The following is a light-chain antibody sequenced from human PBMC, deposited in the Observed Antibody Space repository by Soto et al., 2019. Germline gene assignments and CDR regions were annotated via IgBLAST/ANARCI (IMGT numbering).Light chain of an antibody. V-gene: IGLV2-14*01. CDR3: SSYSSSSTLYV. J-gene: IGLJ1*01. CDR2: EVS. CDR1: SSDVGGYNY. Sequence: QSALTQPAPVSGSPGQSITISCTGTSSDVGGYNYVSWYQQHPGRAPKLMIYEVSNRSSRVSNRFSGSKSGNTASLTIAGLQAEDEADYYCSSYSSSSTLYVFGTGTKVTVL.